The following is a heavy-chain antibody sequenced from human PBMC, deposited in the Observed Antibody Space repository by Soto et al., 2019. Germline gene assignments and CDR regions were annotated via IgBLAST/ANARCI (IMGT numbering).Heavy chain of an antibody. Sequence: ASVKVSCKASGYTFTSYAMHWVRQAPGQRLEWMGWINAGNGNTKYSQKFQGRVTITRDTSASTAYMELSRLRSEDTAVYYCAIPSIAAAGTFFFAFDIWGQGTMVTVSS. CDR2: INAGNGNT. V-gene: IGHV1-3*01. D-gene: IGHD6-13*01. CDR3: AIPSIAAAGTFFFAFDI. CDR1: GYTFTSYA. J-gene: IGHJ3*02.